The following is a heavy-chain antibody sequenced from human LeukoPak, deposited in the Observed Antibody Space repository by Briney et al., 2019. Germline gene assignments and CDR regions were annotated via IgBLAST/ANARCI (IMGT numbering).Heavy chain of an antibody. CDR1: GGSISSYY. CDR3: ARVGYSSSWYLAG. D-gene: IGHD6-13*01. V-gene: IGHV4-59*01. CDR2: IYYSGST. J-gene: IGHJ4*02. Sequence: SETLSLTCTVSGGSISSYYWSWIRQSPGKGLEWIGYIYYSGSTNYNPSLKSRVTISVDTSKNQFSLKLSSVTAADTAVYYCARVGYSSSWYLAGWGQGTLVTVSS.